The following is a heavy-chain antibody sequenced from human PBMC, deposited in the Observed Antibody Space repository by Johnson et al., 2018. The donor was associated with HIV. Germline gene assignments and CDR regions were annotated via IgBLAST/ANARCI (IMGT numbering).Heavy chain of an antibody. CDR2: IRYDGSEK. CDR1: RFTFSSYG. J-gene: IGHJ3*02. Sequence: HVQLVESGGGVVQPGGSLRLSCAASRFTFSSYGMHWVRQAPGKGLEWVTFIRYDGSEKYFADSVKGRFTISRDNSKNTLYLQMSSLRLEDTALYYCAKDSSSRMGFPGFDIWGPGTMVTVSS. D-gene: IGHD2-2*01. V-gene: IGHV3-30*02. CDR3: AKDSSSRMGFPGFDI.